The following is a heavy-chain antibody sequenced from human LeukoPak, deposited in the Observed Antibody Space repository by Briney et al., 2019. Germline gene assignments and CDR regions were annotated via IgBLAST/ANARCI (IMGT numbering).Heavy chain of an antibody. D-gene: IGHD3-3*01. CDR2: IIPIFGTA. J-gene: IGHJ4*02. V-gene: IGHV1-69*13. CDR1: GGTFSSYA. CDR3: ARVGGRFLEDEPGHY. Sequence: TSVKVSCKASGGTFSSYAISWVRQAPRQGLEWMGGIIPIFGTANYAQKFQGRVTITADESTSTAYMELSSLRSEDTAVYYCARVGGRFLEDEPGHYWGQGTLVTVSS.